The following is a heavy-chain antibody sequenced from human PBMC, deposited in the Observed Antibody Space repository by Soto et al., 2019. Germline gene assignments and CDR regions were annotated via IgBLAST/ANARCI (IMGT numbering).Heavy chain of an antibody. V-gene: IGHV4-34*01. J-gene: IGHJ3*02. CDR1: GGSFSGYY. D-gene: IGHD1-1*01. Sequence: SETLSLTCAVYGGSFSGYYWSWIRQPPGKGLEWIGEINHSGSTNYKPSLKSRVTISVDTSKNQFSLKLSSVTAADTAVYYCASLVLSERYDAFDIWGQGTMVTVSS. CDR2: INHSGST. CDR3: ASLVLSERYDAFDI.